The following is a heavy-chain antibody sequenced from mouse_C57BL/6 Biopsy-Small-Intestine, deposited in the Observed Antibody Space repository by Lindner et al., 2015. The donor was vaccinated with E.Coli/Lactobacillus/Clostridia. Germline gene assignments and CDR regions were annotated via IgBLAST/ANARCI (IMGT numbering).Heavy chain of an antibody. Sequence: SVKVSCKSSGYTFIDYFMHWVRQAPGQGLEWMGWINPNSGDTMYAQKFQGRVTMTRDTSSATAYMELTRLTSDDTAVYYCARRRADSVFFDPWGQGTVVTVSS. J-gene: IGHJ4*01. CDR3: ARRRADSVFFDP. D-gene: IGHD6-1*01. CDR1: GYTFIDYF. V-gene: IGHV1-72*04. CDR2: INPNSGDT.